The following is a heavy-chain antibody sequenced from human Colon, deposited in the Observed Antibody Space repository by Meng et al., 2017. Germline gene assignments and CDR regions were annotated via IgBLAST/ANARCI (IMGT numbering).Heavy chain of an antibody. CDR2: TWYKSKWNS. J-gene: IGHJ3*01. Sequence: SETLSLTCAISGDSVASNSAVWVWIRQSPSGGVAWLGRTWYKSKWNSDYALSVKSRITIEADTSKNQFSMHLKSVTPEDTAVYYCARRWYYGSGFWTDAFDVWGQGTMVTVSS. CDR3: ARRWYYGSGFWTDAFDV. CDR1: GDSVASNSAV. V-gene: IGHV6-1*01. D-gene: IGHD3-10*01.